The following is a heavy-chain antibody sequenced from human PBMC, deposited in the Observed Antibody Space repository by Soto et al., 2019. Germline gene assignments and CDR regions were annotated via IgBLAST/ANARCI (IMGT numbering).Heavy chain of an antibody. CDR2: IYCADDK. V-gene: IGHV2-5*02. CDR1: GFSLSTYHMG. D-gene: IGHD4-17*01. CDR3: AHAGDYDLLTFDH. J-gene: IGHJ4*02. Sequence: QITLKESGPTLVRPAQTLTLTCDFSGFSLSTYHMGVAWIRQPPGKALEWLALIYCADDKRYSPSLKDRLAISKDTSSNQVVLTITNIDPGDSATYFCAHAGDYDLLTFDHWGPGTLVTVSS.